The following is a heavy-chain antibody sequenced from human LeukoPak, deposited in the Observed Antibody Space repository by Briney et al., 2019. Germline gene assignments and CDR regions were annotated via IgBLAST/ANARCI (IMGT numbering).Heavy chain of an antibody. Sequence: SETLSLTCAVYGGSFSGYYWSWIRQPPGKGLEWIGEVNHSGSTNYNPSLKRRGTISVDASKNQFSLKLMPGSTGDQAVEYCPRLRVTTHWFDPWGQGTLVTVSS. CDR2: VNHSGST. CDR1: GGSFSGYY. CDR3: PRLRVTTHWFDP. V-gene: IGHV4-34*01. D-gene: IGHD4-17*01. J-gene: IGHJ5*02.